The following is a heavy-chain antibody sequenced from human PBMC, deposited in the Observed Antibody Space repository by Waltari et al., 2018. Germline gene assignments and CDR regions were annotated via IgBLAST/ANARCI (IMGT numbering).Heavy chain of an antibody. V-gene: IGHV4-34*01. CDR2: INRGGNA. Sequence: QVQILQSGAGLLKPSETLSLTCAVSGASFNITYWSWIRQSPGKGLEWIAEINRGGNANYNPSLRSRVTISVDMSKNQVSLNLSSVTAADTAVYYCARLLIEPSGLGWYSFDHWGQGIPVIVS. CDR1: GASFNITY. CDR3: ARLLIEPSGLGWYSFDH. J-gene: IGHJ4*02. D-gene: IGHD2-21*01.